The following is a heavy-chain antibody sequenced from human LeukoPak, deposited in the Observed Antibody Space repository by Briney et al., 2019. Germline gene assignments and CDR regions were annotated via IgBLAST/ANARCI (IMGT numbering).Heavy chain of an antibody. J-gene: IGHJ4*02. V-gene: IGHV3-21*01. CDR2: ISSSSSYI. CDR3: ARDLYGSGSPY. CDR1: GFTFSSYA. Sequence: PGGSLRLSCAASGFTFSSYAMSWVRQAPGKGLEWVSSISSSSSYIYYADSVKGRFTISRDNAKNSLYLQMNSLRAEDTAVYYCARDLYGSGSPYWGQGTLVTVSS. D-gene: IGHD3-10*01.